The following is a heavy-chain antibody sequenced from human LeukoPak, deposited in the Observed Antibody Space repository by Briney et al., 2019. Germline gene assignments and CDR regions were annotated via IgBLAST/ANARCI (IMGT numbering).Heavy chain of an antibody. Sequence: MPSETLSLTCAVYGGSFSGYYWSWIRQPPGKGLEWIGVINHSGSTNYNPSLKSRVTISVDTSKNQFSLKLSSVTAADTAVYYCARGRYSSSWYGSFDYWGQGTLVTVSS. CDR2: INHSGST. D-gene: IGHD6-13*01. CDR1: GGSFSGYY. CDR3: ARGRYSSSWYGSFDY. V-gene: IGHV4-34*01. J-gene: IGHJ4*02.